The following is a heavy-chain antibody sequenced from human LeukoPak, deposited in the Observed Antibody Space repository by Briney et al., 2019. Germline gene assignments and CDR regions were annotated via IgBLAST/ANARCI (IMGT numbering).Heavy chain of an antibody. Sequence: ASVKVSCKASGYTFTGYYMHWVRQAPGQVLVWMGWINPNSGGTNYAQKFQGRVTMTRDTSISTAYMELSRLRSDDTAVYYCARGCSSTSSDFLLYYYYGMDVWGQGTTVTVSS. CDR2: INPNSGGT. CDR3: ARGCSSTSSDFLLYYYYGMDV. D-gene: IGHD2-2*01. CDR1: GYTFTGYY. J-gene: IGHJ6*02. V-gene: IGHV1-2*02.